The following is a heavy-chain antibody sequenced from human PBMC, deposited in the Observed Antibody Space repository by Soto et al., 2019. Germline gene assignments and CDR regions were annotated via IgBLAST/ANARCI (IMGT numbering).Heavy chain of an antibody. D-gene: IGHD3-10*01. CDR3: ARDVGVGSYGPQIQGMDV. J-gene: IGHJ6*02. CDR1: GYTFTTYG. CDR2: IDTHPDAT. Sequence: QAQVLQSGPEVKKPGAPVKVSCKTSGYTFTTYGVRWAGQAPRQGLEWMGSIDTHPDATRYPQKCRGRVTVTADTSSSTAYMEVRNLSPDDTAMYYCARDVGVGSYGPQIQGMDVCGQGTTVTVSS. V-gene: IGHV1-18*01.